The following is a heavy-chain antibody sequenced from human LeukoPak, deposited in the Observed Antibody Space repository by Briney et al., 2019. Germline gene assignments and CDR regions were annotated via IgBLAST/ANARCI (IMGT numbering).Heavy chain of an antibody. J-gene: IGHJ5*02. D-gene: IGHD1-26*01. V-gene: IGHV3-21*01. CDR3: ARATYSGSFYPGA. CDR2: ISSSSSYI. Sequence: TPGGSLRLSCAASGLTFSSYSMNWVRQAPGKGLEWVSSISSSSSYIYYADSVKGRFTISRDNAKNSLYLQMNSLRAEDTAVYYCARATYSGSFYPGAWGQGTLVTVSS. CDR1: GLTFSSYS.